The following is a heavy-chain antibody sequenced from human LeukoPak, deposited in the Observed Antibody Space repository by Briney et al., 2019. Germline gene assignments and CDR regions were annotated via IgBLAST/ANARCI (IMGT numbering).Heavy chain of an antibody. CDR2: IYIGGST. Sequence: GGSLTLSRAASGSSVTTSYLSWVRPAPGKGLEWVSLIYIGGSTYYAHSVKRKFSISRDKSNNPLYLQINSLRADDTAVYYCARASTDNWYNYFDLWGQGALVTVSS. CDR3: ARASTDNWYNYFDL. CDR1: GSSVTTSY. D-gene: IGHD1/OR15-1a*01. V-gene: IGHV3-66*01. J-gene: IGHJ4*02.